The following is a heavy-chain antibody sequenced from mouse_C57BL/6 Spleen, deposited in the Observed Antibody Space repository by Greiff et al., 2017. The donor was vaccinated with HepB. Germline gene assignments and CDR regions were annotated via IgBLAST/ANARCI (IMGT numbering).Heavy chain of an antibody. J-gene: IGHJ2*01. Sequence: EVKLQESGPGLVKPSQSLSLTCSVTGYSITSGYYWNWIRQFPGNKLEWMGYISYDGSNNYNPSLKNRISITRDTSKNQFFLKLNSVTTEDTATYYCAREDYDVSYWGQGTTLTVSS. D-gene: IGHD2-4*01. CDR1: GYSITSGYY. V-gene: IGHV3-6*01. CDR3: AREDYDVSY. CDR2: ISYDGSN.